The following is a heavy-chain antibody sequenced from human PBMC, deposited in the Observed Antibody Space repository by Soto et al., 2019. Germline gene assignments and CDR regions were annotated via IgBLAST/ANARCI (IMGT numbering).Heavy chain of an antibody. V-gene: IGHV4-59*01. Sequence: SETLSLTCSVSGGSMTGSYRNWIRQPPGKTLEWIGYVYHSGTTTYNPSLKSRVPISVDTSKNQFSLRLTSVIAADTAVYYCARDMPYGAGSIAGCDYWGQGILVTVSS. CDR2: VYHSGTT. D-gene: IGHD1-26*01. CDR3: ARDMPYGAGSIAGCDY. J-gene: IGHJ4*02. CDR1: GGSMTGSY.